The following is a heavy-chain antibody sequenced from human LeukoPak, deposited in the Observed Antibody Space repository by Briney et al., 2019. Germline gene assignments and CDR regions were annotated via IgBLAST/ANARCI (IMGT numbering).Heavy chain of an antibody. CDR2: INPNSGGT. J-gene: IGHJ6*02. Sequence: GASVKVSCKASGYTFTGYYMHWVRQAPGQGLEWMGWINPNSGGTNYAQKFQGWVTMTRDTSISTAYMELSRLRSDDTAVYYCARDMWELPNPFNYYYYYGMDVWGQGTTVTVSS. V-gene: IGHV1-2*04. D-gene: IGHD1-26*01. CDR1: GYTFTGYY. CDR3: ARDMWELPNPFNYYYYYGMDV.